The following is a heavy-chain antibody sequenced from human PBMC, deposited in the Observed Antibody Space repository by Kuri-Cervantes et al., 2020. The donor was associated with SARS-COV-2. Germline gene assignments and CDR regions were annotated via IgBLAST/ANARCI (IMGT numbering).Heavy chain of an antibody. CDR2: ISGSGGST. V-gene: IGHV3-23*01. CDR1: GGSISSSSYY. Sequence: ETLSLTCTVSGGSISSSSYYWSWVRQAPGKGLEWVSAISGSGGSTYYADSVKGRFTISRDNSKNTLYLQMNSLRAEDTAVYYCAKVESQVEDDYVGDYWGYFDYWGQGTLVTVSS. J-gene: IGHJ4*02. CDR3: AKVESQVEDDYVGDYWGYFDY. D-gene: IGHD4-17*01.